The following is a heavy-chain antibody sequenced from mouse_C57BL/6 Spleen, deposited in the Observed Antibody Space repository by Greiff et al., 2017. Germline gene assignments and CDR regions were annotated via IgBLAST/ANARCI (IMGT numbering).Heavy chain of an antibody. CDR2: INPSSGSP. J-gene: IGHJ4*01. CDR1: GYTFTRYT. Sequence: VQLQQSGAELARPGASVTMSCTASGYTFTRYTMHLVKQRPGPGLAWIGYINPSSGSPKYNQKFTDKATLTADKSSSTAYMQLSSLTSEDSAVYYCAQDAMDYWGQGTSVTVSS. CDR3: AQDAMDY. V-gene: IGHV1-4*01.